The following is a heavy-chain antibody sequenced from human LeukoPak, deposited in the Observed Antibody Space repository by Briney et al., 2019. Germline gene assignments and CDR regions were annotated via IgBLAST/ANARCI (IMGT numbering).Heavy chain of an antibody. V-gene: IGHV3-30*03. CDR2: ISYDGSNK. D-gene: IGHD4-17*01. Sequence: PGGSLRLSCAASGFTFNSYGMHWVRQAPGKGLEWVAVISYDGSNKYYADSVKGRFTISRDNSKNTLYLQMNSLRAEDTAVYYCARVSPNTVTTLQYFDYWGQGTLVTVSS. CDR3: ARVSPNTVTTLQYFDY. J-gene: IGHJ4*02. CDR1: GFTFNSYG.